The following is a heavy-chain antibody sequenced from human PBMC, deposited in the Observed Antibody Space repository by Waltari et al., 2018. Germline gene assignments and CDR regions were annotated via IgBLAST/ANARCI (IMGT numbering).Heavy chain of an antibody. CDR3: AKDSAPIIFYYYYMDV. CDR2: IRYDGSKI. J-gene: IGHJ6*03. Sequence: QVQLVESGGGVVQPGGSLRLSCSASGFSFSTYNMHWVRQAPGKGLEWVAFIRYDGSKIYDVDSVKGRFTISRDQSKNTLYLQMNSLRPEDTAVYYCAKDSAPIIFYYYYMDVWGKGTTVIVSS. V-gene: IGHV3-30*02. D-gene: IGHD1-20*01. CDR1: GFSFSTYN.